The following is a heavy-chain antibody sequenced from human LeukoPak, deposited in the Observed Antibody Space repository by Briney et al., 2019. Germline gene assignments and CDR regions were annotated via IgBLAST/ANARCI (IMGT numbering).Heavy chain of an antibody. CDR3: ASNKLEPPKAGAFDI. CDR1: GGSFSGYY. V-gene: IGHV4-34*01. CDR2: INHSGST. D-gene: IGHD1-1*01. J-gene: IGHJ3*02. Sequence: SETLSLTCAVYGGSFSGYYWSWIRQPPGKGLEWIGEINHSGSTNYNPSLKSRVTISVDTSKNQFSLKLSSVTAADTAVYHCASNKLEPPKAGAFDIWGQGTMVTVSS.